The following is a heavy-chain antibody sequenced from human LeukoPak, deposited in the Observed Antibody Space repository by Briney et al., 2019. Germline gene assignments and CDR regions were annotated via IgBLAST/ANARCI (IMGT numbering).Heavy chain of an antibody. CDR1: VFTFSSYG. D-gene: IGHD2-2*01. CDR2: ISYDGRNK. J-gene: IGHJ3*01. CDR3: ARRYCSTCPTGHAFDL. V-gene: IGHV3-30*03. Sequence: PGRSLRLSCAASVFTFSSYGMHWVRQAPGKGLESVAVISYDGRNKYYADSVKGRFTISRDNSKNTLYLQLNSLRAEDTAVYYCARRYCSTCPTGHAFDLWGQGTMVTVSS.